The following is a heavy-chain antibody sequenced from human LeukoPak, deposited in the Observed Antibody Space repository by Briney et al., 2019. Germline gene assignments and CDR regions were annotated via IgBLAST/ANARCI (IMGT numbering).Heavy chain of an antibody. CDR3: AKLGNSGSYFYSDH. J-gene: IGHJ4*02. V-gene: IGHV3-23*01. D-gene: IGHD1-26*01. CDR2: ISYTGDSK. Sequence: GGSLRLSCAASGFTFSSYAMSWVRQAPGKGLEWVSDISYTGDSKYYAGSVKGRFTISRDNSRNVVYLHMSSLRAEDTALYYCAKLGNSGSYFYSDHWGQGTLVTVSS. CDR1: GFTFSSYA.